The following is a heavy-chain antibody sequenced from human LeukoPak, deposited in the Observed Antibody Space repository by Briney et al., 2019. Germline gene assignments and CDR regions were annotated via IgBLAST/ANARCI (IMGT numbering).Heavy chain of an antibody. CDR1: GFTVSNSY. J-gene: IGHJ4*02. CDR2: IYSGGNT. Sequence: GGSLRLSCAASGFTVSNSYINWVRQAPGKGLEWVSIIYSGGNTYYADSVRGRFIISRDNSENTVYLQMNSLRAEDTAAYYCARGNYGSGSYYYIDYWGQGTLVTVFS. CDR3: ARGNYGSGSYYYIDY. V-gene: IGHV3-66*01. D-gene: IGHD3-10*01.